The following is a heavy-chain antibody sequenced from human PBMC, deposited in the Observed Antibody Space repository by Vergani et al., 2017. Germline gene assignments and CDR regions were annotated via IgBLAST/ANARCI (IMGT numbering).Heavy chain of an antibody. CDR3: AKDFVGHSGSYLGYFDY. CDR1: GFTFSSYG. CDR2: ISYDGSNK. Sequence: QVQLVESGGGVVQPGRSLRLSCAASGFTFSSYGMHWVRQAPGKGLEWVAVISYDGSNKYYADSVKGRFTISRDNSKNTLYLQMNSLRAEDTAVYYCAKDFVGHSGSYLGYFDYWDQGTLVTVSS. J-gene: IGHJ4*02. V-gene: IGHV3-30*18. D-gene: IGHD1-26*01.